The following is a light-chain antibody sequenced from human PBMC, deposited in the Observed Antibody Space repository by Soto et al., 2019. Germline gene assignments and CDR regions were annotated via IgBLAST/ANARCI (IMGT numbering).Light chain of an antibody. CDR2: GAS. CDR3: QQRSNWPPSLT. V-gene: IGKV3-15*01. J-gene: IGKJ4*01. Sequence: EIVMTQSPATLSVSPGERATLSCRASQSVSSNLAWYQQKPGQAPRLLIYGASTRATGIPARFSGSGSGTEFTLTISSLQSEDFAVYYCQQRSNWPPSLTFGGGTKVDI. CDR1: QSVSSN.